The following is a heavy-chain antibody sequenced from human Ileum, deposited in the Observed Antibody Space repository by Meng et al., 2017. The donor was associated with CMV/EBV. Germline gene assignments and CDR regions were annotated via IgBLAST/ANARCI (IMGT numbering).Heavy chain of an antibody. J-gene: IGHJ4*02. CDR1: GFTFSDYC. CDR2: ISQTSTYI. Sequence: QVQLVESGGDLVKPGGSLRISCAASGFTFSDYCMTWIRQAPGKAPEWLSYISQTSTYINYADSVKGRFTISRDNAKNSVYLQMNSLEPEDTAVYYCSRDPRTLDYWGQGTLVTVSS. V-gene: IGHV3-11*05. CDR3: SRDPRTLDY.